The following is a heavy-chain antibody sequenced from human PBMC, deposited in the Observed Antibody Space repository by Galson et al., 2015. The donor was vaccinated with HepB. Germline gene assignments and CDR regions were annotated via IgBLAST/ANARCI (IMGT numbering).Heavy chain of an antibody. J-gene: IGHJ5*02. CDR1: GYSFTSHG. Sequence: SVKVSCKASGYSFTSHGISWVRQAPGQGLEWMGWISAYDDDINYADKFEGRLTMTTDPTTSTAYMELTGLRSDDTAVYYCTRDWGVSKVDCFDPWGQGTLVIVSS. CDR2: ISAYDDDI. CDR3: TRDWGVSKVDCFDP. D-gene: IGHD3-16*01. V-gene: IGHV1-18*01.